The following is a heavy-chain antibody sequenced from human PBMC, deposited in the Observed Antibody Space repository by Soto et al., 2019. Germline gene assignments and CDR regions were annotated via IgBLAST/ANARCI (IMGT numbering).Heavy chain of an antibody. J-gene: IGHJ2*01. CDR2: ISGGSISSTI. V-gene: IGHV3-48*01. CDR3: ATGYFDL. CDR1: EFTFSSYS. Sequence: EVQLVESGGGLIQPGGSLRLSCAASEFTFSSYSMNWVRQAPGKGLGWVSYISGGSISSTIYYADSAKGRFTISRDNAKNSLYLQMNSLRAEDTAVYYCATGYFDLWGRGTRVTVSS.